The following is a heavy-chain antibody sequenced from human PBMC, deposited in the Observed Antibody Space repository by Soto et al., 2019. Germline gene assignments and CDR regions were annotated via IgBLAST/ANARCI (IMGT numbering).Heavy chain of an antibody. CDR1: GYTFTSYG. CDR2: ISAYNGNT. J-gene: IGHJ4*02. D-gene: IGHD2-21*01. Sequence: QVQLVQSGAEVKKPGASVKVSCKASGYTFTSYGISWVRQAPGQGLEYMGWISAYNGNTNYAQNLQGRVTMTTDTSTITAYAELCSLTSVDTAVYYCARRVRDSAGAYWGQGTLVTVSS. CDR3: ARRVRDSAGAY. V-gene: IGHV1-18*01.